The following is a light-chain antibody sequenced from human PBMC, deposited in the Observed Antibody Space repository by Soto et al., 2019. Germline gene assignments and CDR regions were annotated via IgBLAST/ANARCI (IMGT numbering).Light chain of an antibody. Sequence: EIVLTQSPGTLSLSPVERATLSCRASQTVTSSYLAWYQQKPGQTPRLLIYDASSRATGIPDRISGSGSGTDFTLTISRLEPEDFAVYYCQQYGSAPFTFGPGTKVDIK. CDR3: QQYGSAPFT. CDR1: QTVTSSY. V-gene: IGKV3-20*01. J-gene: IGKJ3*01. CDR2: DAS.